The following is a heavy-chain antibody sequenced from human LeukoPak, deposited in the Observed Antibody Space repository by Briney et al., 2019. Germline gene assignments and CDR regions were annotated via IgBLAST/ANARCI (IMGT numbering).Heavy chain of an antibody. Sequence: SVKVSCKASGGTFSGYTIIWVRQAPGQGLEWMGGIIPTFRTTNYAQKFQGRVTLSAEESTSTAYMELRSLRSEDTAVYFCARDYRLWVGRTTGAFDVWGQGTMVSVSS. J-gene: IGHJ3*01. CDR1: GGTFSGYT. V-gene: IGHV1-69*13. CDR3: ARDYRLWVGRTTGAFDV. D-gene: IGHD1-14*01. CDR2: IIPTFRTT.